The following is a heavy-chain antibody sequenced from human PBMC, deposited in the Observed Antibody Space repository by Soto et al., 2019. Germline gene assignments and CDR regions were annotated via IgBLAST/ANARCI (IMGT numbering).Heavy chain of an antibody. J-gene: IGHJ6*02. Sequence: QVQLVESGGGVVQPGRSLRLSCAASGFTFSSYGMHWVRQAPGKGLEWVAVIWYDGSNKYYADSVKGRFTITRDNSKNALDLQMNSLRAEDTAVYYCARAMERVVVVVAASYGMDVWGQGTTVTVSS. CDR1: GFTFSSYG. CDR3: ARAMERVVVVVAASYGMDV. D-gene: IGHD2-15*01. CDR2: IWYDGSNK. V-gene: IGHV3-33*01.